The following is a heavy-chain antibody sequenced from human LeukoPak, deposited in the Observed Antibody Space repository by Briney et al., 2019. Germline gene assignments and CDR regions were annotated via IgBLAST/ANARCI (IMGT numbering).Heavy chain of an antibody. CDR1: GYSISSGYY. Sequence: SETLSLTCSVSGYSISSGYYWGWIRQPPGKGLEWIGSSNHTESTYYNPSLKSRATISVDTSKNQFSLKLSSVTAADTAVYYCAKDTYDSGVYFPWDYWGQGTLVTVSS. V-gene: IGHV4-38-2*02. CDR2: SNHTEST. CDR3: AKDTYDSGVYFPWDY. D-gene: IGHD3-22*01. J-gene: IGHJ4*02.